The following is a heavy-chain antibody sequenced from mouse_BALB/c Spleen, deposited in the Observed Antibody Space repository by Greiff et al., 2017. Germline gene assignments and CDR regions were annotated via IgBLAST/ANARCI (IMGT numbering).Heavy chain of an antibody. Sequence: EVMLVESGGGLVKPGGSLKLSCAASGFTFSDYYMYWVRQTPEKRLEWVATISDGGSYTYYPDSVKGRFTISRDNAKNNLYLQMSSLKSEDTAMYYCARDRTTVKAMDYWGQGTSVTVSS. CDR1: GFTFSDYY. J-gene: IGHJ4*01. CDR2: ISDGGSYT. D-gene: IGHD1-1*01. CDR3: ARDRTTVKAMDY. V-gene: IGHV5-4*02.